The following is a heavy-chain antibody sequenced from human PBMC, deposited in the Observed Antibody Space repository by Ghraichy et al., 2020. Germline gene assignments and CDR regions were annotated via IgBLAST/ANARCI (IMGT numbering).Heavy chain of an antibody. CDR1: GYTFTSYG. D-gene: IGHD2-2*01. CDR2: ISAYNGNT. Sequence: ASVKVSCKASGYTFTSYGISWVRQAPGQGLEWMGWISAYNGNTNYAQKLQGRVTMTTDTSTSTAYMELRSLRSDDTAVYYCARDSVVYCSSTSCYGKALLVLLDYWGQGTLVTVSS. CDR3: ARDSVVYCSSTSCYGKALLVLLDY. J-gene: IGHJ4*02. V-gene: IGHV1-18*01.